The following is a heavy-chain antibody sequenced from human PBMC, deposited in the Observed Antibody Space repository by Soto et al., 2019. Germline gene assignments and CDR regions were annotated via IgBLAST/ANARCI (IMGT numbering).Heavy chain of an antibody. V-gene: IGHV1-3*01. CDR3: ARGGREGILVVGTVDY. Sequence: QVQLVQSGAEVKKPGASVKVSCKASGYSITSYAIHWVRQAPGQRLEWMGWINGGNGDTKYSQKFQGRVTITRDTSASTVYMELSRLRSEDTAVYYCARGGREGILVVGTVDYWGQGTLVTVSS. J-gene: IGHJ4*02. CDR1: GYSITSYA. D-gene: IGHD6-19*01. CDR2: INGGNGDT.